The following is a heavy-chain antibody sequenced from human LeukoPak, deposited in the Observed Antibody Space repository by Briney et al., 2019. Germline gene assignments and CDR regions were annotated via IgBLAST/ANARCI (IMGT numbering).Heavy chain of an antibody. D-gene: IGHD3-10*01. V-gene: IGHV1-46*01. CDR3: ARDPRYGSGQTWFDP. Sequence: ASVKVSCKASGYSFIGYYIHWLRQAPGQGLEWMGIINPSGGSTNYAQKLQDRVTMTRDTSTSTVYMELSSLRSEDTAVYYCARDPRYGSGQTWFDPWGQGTLVTVSS. CDR1: GYSFIGYY. J-gene: IGHJ5*02. CDR2: INPSGGST.